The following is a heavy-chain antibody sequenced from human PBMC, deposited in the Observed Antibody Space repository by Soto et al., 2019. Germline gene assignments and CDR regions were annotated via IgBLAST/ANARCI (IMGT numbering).Heavy chain of an antibody. J-gene: IGHJ5*02. CDR3: ARGSDIVTGYTEGLYNWFDP. CDR2: INPNSGGT. V-gene: IGHV1-2*04. Sequence: ASVKVSFKASGYTFTGYYMHWVRQAPGQGLEWMGWINPNSGGTNYAQKFQGWVTMTRDTSISTAYMELSRLRSDDTAVYYCARGSDIVTGYTEGLYNWFDPWGQGTLVTVSS. CDR1: GYTFTGYY. D-gene: IGHD3-9*01.